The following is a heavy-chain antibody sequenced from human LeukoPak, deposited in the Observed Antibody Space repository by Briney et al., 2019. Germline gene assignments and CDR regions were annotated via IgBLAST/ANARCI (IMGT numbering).Heavy chain of an antibody. CDR3: AMCSRVSTSCYYAY. D-gene: IGHD2-2*01. Sequence: GGSLRLSCAASGFTFSNYAMSWVRQAPGQGLEWVSTLTATGGATYYAGSVKGRFTISRDNSKNTLYLQMNSLKAEDTALYYCAMCSRVSTSCYYAYWGQGTLVTVSS. CDR1: GFTFSNYA. V-gene: IGHV3-23*01. J-gene: IGHJ4*02. CDR2: LTATGGAT.